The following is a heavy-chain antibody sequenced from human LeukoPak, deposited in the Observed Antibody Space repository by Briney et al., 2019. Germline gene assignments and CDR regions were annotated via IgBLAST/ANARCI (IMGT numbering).Heavy chain of an antibody. J-gene: IGHJ3*01. V-gene: IGHV3-23*01. CDR1: GFTFSSYA. D-gene: IGHD2-2*01. Sequence: PGGSLRLSCAASGFTFSSYAMIWVRQAPGKGLEWVSAISGSGGSTYYADYVKGRFTISRDNSKNTLYLQMNSLRAEDTAVYYCANRNQPLGSWGQGPMVTVSS. CDR2: ISGSGGST. CDR3: ANRNQPLGS.